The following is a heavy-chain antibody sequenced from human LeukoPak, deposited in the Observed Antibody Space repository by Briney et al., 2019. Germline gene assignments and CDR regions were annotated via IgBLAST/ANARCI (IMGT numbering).Heavy chain of an antibody. CDR1: GGSINFYY. V-gene: IGHV4-59*12. J-gene: IGHJ4*02. Sequence: SETLSLTCTVSGGSINFYYWSWIRQPPGKGLEWIGYIYHNGNTNYNPSLKSRITMSVDPSKNQFSLKLNSVTAADTAVYYCARTSGSANFDYWGQGTLVTVSS. D-gene: IGHD3-10*01. CDR2: IYHNGNT. CDR3: ARTSGSANFDY.